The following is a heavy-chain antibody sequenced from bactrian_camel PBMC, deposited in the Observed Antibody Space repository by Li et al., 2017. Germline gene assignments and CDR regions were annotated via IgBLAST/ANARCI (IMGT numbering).Heavy chain of an antibody. J-gene: IGHJ4*01. V-gene: IGHV3S6*01. CDR1: GFTSSSYL. CDR2: FYSGGART. Sequence: HVQLVESGGGLVQPGGSLRLSCAASGFTSSSYLMSWVRQAPGKGLDWVSSFYSGGARTYYADSVKGRFTVSRDNANNTVNLMMNSLKPEDTAMYYCAANFGHRNHLTLTTGAGGPRSPSP. CDR3: AANFGHRNHLTLTT.